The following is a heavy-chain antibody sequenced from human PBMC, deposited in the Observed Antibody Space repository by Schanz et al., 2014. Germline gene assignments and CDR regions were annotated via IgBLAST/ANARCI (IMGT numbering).Heavy chain of an antibody. Sequence: EVKLVESGGGLVQPGGSLRLSCAASGFTFSSYSMNWVRQAPGRGLEWVSSISPSSSYIYYADSVKGRFTISRDNAKNSLYLQMNSLRAEDTAVYYCARDLNRCGGDCYSGWGQGTLVTVSS. D-gene: IGHD2-21*02. J-gene: IGHJ4*02. V-gene: IGHV3-21*01. CDR1: GFTFSSYS. CDR2: ISPSSSYI. CDR3: ARDLNRCGGDCYSG.